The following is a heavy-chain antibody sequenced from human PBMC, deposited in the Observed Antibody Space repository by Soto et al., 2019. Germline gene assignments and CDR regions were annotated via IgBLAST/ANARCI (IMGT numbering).Heavy chain of an antibody. CDR2: INWNSGSM. CDR1: GFSFGDHA. Sequence: EVQLVESGGGLVQPGRSLRLSCAASGFSFGDHAMHWVRQAPGKGLEWVSGINWNSGSMDYADSVKGRFTISRDNAKNSLYLQMNSLRTEDTALYYCVRDDYYDSRGKSSVEHWGQGTLVTVSS. CDR3: VRDDYYDSRGKSSVEH. V-gene: IGHV3-9*01. D-gene: IGHD3-22*01. J-gene: IGHJ1*01.